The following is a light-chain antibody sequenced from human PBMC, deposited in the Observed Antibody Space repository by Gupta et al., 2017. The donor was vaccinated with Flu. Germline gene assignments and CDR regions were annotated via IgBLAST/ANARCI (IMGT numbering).Light chain of an antibody. CDR1: SSDVGSYKY. CDR2: EVR. Sequence: QSALTQPASVSGSPGQSITISCTGTSSDVGSYKYVSWYQQHPGKAPKLMIYEVRNRPSGVSNRFSGSKSGNTASLTISGLQAEDEADYYCTSYTNRNTWVFGGGTNLTVL. V-gene: IGLV2-14*01. CDR3: TSYTNRNTWV. J-gene: IGLJ3*02.